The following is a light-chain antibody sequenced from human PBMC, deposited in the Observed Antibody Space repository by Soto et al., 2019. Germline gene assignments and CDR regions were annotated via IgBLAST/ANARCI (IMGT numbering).Light chain of an antibody. CDR2: DVS. V-gene: IGLV2-11*01. Sequence: QSALTQPRSVSGSPGQSVTISCTGTSSDVGGYNYVSWYQQNPGKAPKLMIYDVSKRPSGVPDRFSGSKSGNTASLTISGLQAEDEADYYCCSYAGSPWVFGGGTKLTVL. CDR3: CSYAGSPWV. J-gene: IGLJ3*02. CDR1: SSDVGGYNY.